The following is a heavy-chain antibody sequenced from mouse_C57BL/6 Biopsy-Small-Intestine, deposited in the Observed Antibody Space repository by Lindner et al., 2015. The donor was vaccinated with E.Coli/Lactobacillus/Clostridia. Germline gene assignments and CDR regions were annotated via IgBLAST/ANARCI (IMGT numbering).Heavy chain of an antibody. D-gene: IGHD2-13*01. CDR3: AYGDEYYFDY. V-gene: IGHV1-14*01. J-gene: IGHJ2*01. CDR1: V. CDR2: INPYNDGT. Sequence: VMHVESRRVAGLEWIGYINPYNDGTKYNEKFKGKATLTSDKSSRTAYMELSSLTSEDSAVYYCAYGDEYYFDYWGQGTTLTVSS.